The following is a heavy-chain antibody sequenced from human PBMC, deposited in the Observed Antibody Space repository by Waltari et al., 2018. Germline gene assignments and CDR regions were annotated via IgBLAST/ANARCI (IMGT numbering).Heavy chain of an antibody. Sequence: EVQLVESGGVVVQPGGSLRLSCAASGFTFDDYTMHWVRQAPGKGLEWVSLISWDGGSTYYADSVKGRFTISRDNSKNSLYLQMNSLRTEDTALYYCAKVYDGDYVGAFDIWGQGTMVTVSS. CDR1: GFTFDDYT. J-gene: IGHJ3*02. CDR2: ISWDGGST. D-gene: IGHD4-17*01. CDR3: AKVYDGDYVGAFDI. V-gene: IGHV3-43*01.